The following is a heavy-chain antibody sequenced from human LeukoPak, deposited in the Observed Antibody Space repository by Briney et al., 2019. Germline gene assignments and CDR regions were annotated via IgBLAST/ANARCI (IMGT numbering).Heavy chain of an antibody. CDR3: ARGDYYYYYMDV. Sequence: ASVKVSCKASGYTFTSYDINWVRRATGQGLEWMGWMNPNSGNTGYAQKFQGRVTITRNTSISTAYMELSSLRSEDTAVYYCARGDYYYYYMDVWGKGTTVTVSS. CDR1: GYTFTSYD. J-gene: IGHJ6*03. V-gene: IGHV1-8*03. CDR2: MNPNSGNT.